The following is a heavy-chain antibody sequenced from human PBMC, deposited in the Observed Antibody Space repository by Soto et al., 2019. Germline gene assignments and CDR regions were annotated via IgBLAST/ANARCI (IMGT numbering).Heavy chain of an antibody. CDR1: GFSLRTTGVG. CDR3: AHTWGLPFDY. D-gene: IGHD3-16*01. CDR2: IYWTDDK. J-gene: IGHJ4*02. Sequence: QITLKESGPTLVEPTQTLTLTCTYSGFSLRTTGVGVGWIRQPPGKALEWLGIIYWTDDKRYSPSLKNRFTLSRDICTSQVVLTITNMDPVYTATYYCAHTWGLPFDYWGQGTLVIVSS. V-gene: IGHV2-5*01.